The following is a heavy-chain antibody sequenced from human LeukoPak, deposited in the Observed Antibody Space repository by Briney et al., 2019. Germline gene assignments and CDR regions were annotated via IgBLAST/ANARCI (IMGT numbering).Heavy chain of an antibody. V-gene: IGHV4-39*07. CDR3: AREGFLDGDYYYYYMDV. J-gene: IGHJ6*03. D-gene: IGHD5-24*01. CDR2: IYYSGST. Sequence: SSETLSLTCTVSGGSIRSSSYYWGWIRQPPGKGLEWIGSIYYSGSTYYNPSLKSRVTISVDTSKNQFSLKLSSVTAADTAVYYCAREGFLDGDYYYYYMDVWGKGTTVTVSS. CDR1: GGSIRSSSYY.